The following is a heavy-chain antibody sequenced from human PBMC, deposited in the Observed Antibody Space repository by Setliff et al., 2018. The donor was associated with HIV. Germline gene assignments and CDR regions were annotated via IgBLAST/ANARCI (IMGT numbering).Heavy chain of an antibody. J-gene: IGHJ6*02. Sequence: PSETLSLTCDVSGDLIRNSYYYWAWIRQSPGRGLEWIGSVYYSGITHYNPSLESRATISVDTSMNYLSLNLTSVTAADTAVYYCARDSPSGTYLNYYYYNMDVWGQGTSVTVSS. CDR1: GDLIRNSYYY. CDR2: VYYSGIT. D-gene: IGHD1-26*01. V-gene: IGHV4-39*07. CDR3: ARDSPSGTYLNYYYYNMDV.